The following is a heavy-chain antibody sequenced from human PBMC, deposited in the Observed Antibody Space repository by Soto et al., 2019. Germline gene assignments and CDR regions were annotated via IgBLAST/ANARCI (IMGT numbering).Heavy chain of an antibody. D-gene: IGHD3-16*02. Sequence: ASVKVSCKASGYTFTSYDINWVRQATGQGLEWMGWMNPNSGNTGYAQKFQGRVTMTRNTSISTAYMELSSLRSEDTAVYYCARGQKPSYDYIWGSYRTQDAFDIWDQGTMVTVSS. V-gene: IGHV1-8*01. CDR2: MNPNSGNT. J-gene: IGHJ3*02. CDR3: ARGQKPSYDYIWGSYRTQDAFDI. CDR1: GYTFTSYD.